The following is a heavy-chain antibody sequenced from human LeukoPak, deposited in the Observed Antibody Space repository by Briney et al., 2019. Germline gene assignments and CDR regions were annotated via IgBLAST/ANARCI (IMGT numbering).Heavy chain of an antibody. V-gene: IGHV3-11*01. CDR1: GFTFSDYY. Sequence: GGSLRLSCAASGFTFSDYYMSWIRQAPGKGLEWVSYISSNGSTIYYADSVKGRFTISRDNAKNSLYLQMNSLRAEDTAVYYCARGTYYYDSSGYYPYYYMDVWGKGTTVTVSS. CDR3: ARGTYYYDSSGYYPYYYMDV. CDR2: ISSNGSTI. J-gene: IGHJ6*03. D-gene: IGHD3-22*01.